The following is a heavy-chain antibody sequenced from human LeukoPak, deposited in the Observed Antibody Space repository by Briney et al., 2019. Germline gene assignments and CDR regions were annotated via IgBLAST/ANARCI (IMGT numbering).Heavy chain of an antibody. V-gene: IGHV4-61*01. Sequence: SETLSLTCTVSGGSISSSSYYWSWIRQPPGKGLDCIGYIYYSGTTNYNPSLKSRVTISLDTSKNQFSLKLTSVTAADTAVYYCARVSWFPGTSYYYMDVWGKGTTVTVSS. D-gene: IGHD1-1*01. CDR2: IYYSGTT. CDR1: GGSISSSSYY. CDR3: ARVSWFPGTSYYYMDV. J-gene: IGHJ6*03.